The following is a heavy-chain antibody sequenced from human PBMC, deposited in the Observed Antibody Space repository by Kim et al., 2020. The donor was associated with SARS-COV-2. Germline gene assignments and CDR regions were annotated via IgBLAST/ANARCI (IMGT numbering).Heavy chain of an antibody. CDR2: IYYSGST. V-gene: IGHV4-39*01. D-gene: IGHD6-19*01. CDR1: GGSISSSSYY. CDR3: AIRVSGWYFFDY. J-gene: IGHJ4*02. Sequence: SETLSLTCTVSGGSISSSSYYWGWIRQPPGKGLEWIGSIYYSGSTYYNPSLKSRVTISVDTSKNQFSLKLSSVTAADTAVYYCAIRVSGWYFFDYWGQGTLVTVSS.